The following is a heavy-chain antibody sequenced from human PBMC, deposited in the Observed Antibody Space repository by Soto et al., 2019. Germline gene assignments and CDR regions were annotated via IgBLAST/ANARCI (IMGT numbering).Heavy chain of an antibody. CDR1: GFTFSVYG. D-gene: IGHD4-4*01. CDR2: IWSDGSNR. CDR3: ARGLQGVDY. V-gene: IGHV3-33*01. J-gene: IGHJ4*02. Sequence: QVLLVESGGGVVQPGRSLRLSCVASGFTFSVYGMHWVRQTPGKGLEWVAVIWSDGSNRYYADSVKGRFTISRDNSQNTLYLQMNSLRAEDTAVYYCARGLQGVDYWGQGTLVTVSS.